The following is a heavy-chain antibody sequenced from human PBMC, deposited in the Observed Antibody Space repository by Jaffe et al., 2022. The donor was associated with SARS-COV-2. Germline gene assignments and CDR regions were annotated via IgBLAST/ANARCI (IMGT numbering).Heavy chain of an antibody. Sequence: EVQLVESGGGLVQPGGSLRLSCAASGFTVSSSYMSWVRQAPGKGLEWVSIIYSGGGTFYADSVKGRFSISRDNSKSTVYLQMSSLRVEDTAVYYCARDSQRYYTGPHWGQGTLVTVSS. D-gene: IGHD3-9*01. V-gene: IGHV3-66*01. CDR2: IYSGGGT. CDR1: GFTVSSSY. J-gene: IGHJ4*02. CDR3: ARDSQRYYTGPH.